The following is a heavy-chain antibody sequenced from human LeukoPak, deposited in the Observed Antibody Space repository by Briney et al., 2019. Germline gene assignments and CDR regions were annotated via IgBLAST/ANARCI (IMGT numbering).Heavy chain of an antibody. CDR3: ARHHPVTMWPPAEYFHH. V-gene: IGHV4-39*01. D-gene: IGHD4-17*01. J-gene: IGHJ1*01. CDR2: IYYTGST. CDR1: SGSISSSSYY. Sequence: PSETLPLTCTVSSGSISSSSYYWGWIRQPPGKGLEWIGSIYYTGSTYYNPSLKSRLTISVDTSKNQFSLKLSSVTAADTAVYYCARHHPVTMWPPAEYFHHWGQGTLVTVSS.